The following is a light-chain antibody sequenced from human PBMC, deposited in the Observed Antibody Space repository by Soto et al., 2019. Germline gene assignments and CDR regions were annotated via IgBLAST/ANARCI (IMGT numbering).Light chain of an antibody. CDR1: SSNIGGNS. CDR3: GSWESSLSAYV. V-gene: IGLV1-51*01. J-gene: IGLJ1*01. CDR2: EDN. Sequence: QSVMTQPPSVSAAPGQKVTISCSGSSSNIGGNSVSWYQQLPGTAPKLLIYEDNKAPSGIPERCSGSKSGTSATLGITGFQSGDEADYYCGSWESSLSAYVFGTGTKLTVL.